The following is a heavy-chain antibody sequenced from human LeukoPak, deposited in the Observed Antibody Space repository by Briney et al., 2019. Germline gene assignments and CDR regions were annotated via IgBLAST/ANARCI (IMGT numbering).Heavy chain of an antibody. J-gene: IGHJ4*02. V-gene: IGHV3-74*01. CDR3: ATCSGGRCYSKGFDY. CDR2: ISTDGSET. CDR1: GFSFSSYW. D-gene: IGHD2-15*01. Sequence: GGSPRLSCAASGFSFSSYWMHCVRQAPGKGLAWVSCISTDGSETRYADSVKGRFTISRDNAKNTLHLQMNSLTAEDTAVYYCATCSGGRCYSKGFDYWGQGTLVTVSS.